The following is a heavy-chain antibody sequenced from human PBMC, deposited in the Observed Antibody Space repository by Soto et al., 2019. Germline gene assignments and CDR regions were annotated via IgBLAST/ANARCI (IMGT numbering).Heavy chain of an antibody. CDR2: IYYSGST. CDR3: ARHYDILTGYYWAWFDP. V-gene: IGHV4-39*01. D-gene: IGHD3-9*01. Sequence: PSETLSFTGAGSCGAISSSSYYWGWISQPPWTGLERIGSIYYSGSTYYNPSLKSRVTISVDTSKNQFSLKLSSVPAADTAVYSCARHYDILTGYYWAWFDPWGQGTLVTVSS. CDR1: CGAISSSSYY. J-gene: IGHJ5*02.